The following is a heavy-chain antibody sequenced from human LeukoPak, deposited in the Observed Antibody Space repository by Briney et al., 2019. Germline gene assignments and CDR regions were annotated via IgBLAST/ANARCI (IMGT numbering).Heavy chain of an antibody. Sequence: GGSLRLSCAASGLTFSSYGMSWVRQAPGKGLEWVSAISGSGGSTYYADSVKGRFTISRDNSKNTLYLQMNSLRAEDTAVYYCAKDYSYDILTGYDYWYFDLWGRGTLVTVSS. V-gene: IGHV3-23*01. CDR1: GLTFSSYG. CDR2: ISGSGGST. D-gene: IGHD3-9*01. J-gene: IGHJ2*01. CDR3: AKDYSYDILTGYDYWYFDL.